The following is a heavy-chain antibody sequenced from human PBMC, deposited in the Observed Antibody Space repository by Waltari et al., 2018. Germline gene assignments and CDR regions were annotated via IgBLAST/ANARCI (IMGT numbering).Heavy chain of an antibody. CDR1: GFLFSNYI. CDR3: ARDYNYKIDY. CDR2: IKNDGSTT. V-gene: IGHV3-74*01. J-gene: IGHJ4*02. D-gene: IGHD3-22*01. Sequence: EVQLVESGGGSVQPGGSLRLSCAAAGFLFSNYIMHWVRQSSGEGLVWISRIKNDGSTTRYADSVGGRFTISRDNAKNTLYLDMNHLRVEDTAIYYCARDYNYKIDYWGQGILVTVSS.